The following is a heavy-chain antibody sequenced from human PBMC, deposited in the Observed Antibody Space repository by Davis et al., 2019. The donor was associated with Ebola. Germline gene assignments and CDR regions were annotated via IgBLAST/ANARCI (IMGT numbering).Heavy chain of an antibody. J-gene: IGHJ4*02. CDR1: GGSFSGYY. Sequence: MPSETLSLTCAVYGGSFSGYYWSWIRQPPGKGLEWIGYIYYSGSTNYNPSLKSRVTISVDTSKNQFSLQLNSVTPEDTAVYYCARGGLLWFGEYFDYWGQGTLVTVSS. D-gene: IGHD3-10*01. CDR3: ARGGLLWFGEYFDY. CDR2: IYYSGST. V-gene: IGHV4-59*12.